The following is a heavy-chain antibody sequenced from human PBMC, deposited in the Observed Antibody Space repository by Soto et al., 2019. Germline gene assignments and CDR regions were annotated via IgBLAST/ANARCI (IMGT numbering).Heavy chain of an antibody. V-gene: IGHV4-4*02. CDR3: ARGPSFRGDFDV. D-gene: IGHD2-21*01. J-gene: IGHJ3*01. Sequence: KLQESGPGLVKPSGTLSLTCAVSGGSIGSSSWWTWVRQSPEKGLEWIGEIYHAGSPDYNPSFEGRVTILADRSKNFFSLTLTSVTAADTAIYYCARGPSFRGDFDVWGQGMMVTVSS. CDR1: GGSIGSSSW. CDR2: IYHAGSP.